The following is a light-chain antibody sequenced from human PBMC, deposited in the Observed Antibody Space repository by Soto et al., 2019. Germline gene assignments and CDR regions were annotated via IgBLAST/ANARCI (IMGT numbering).Light chain of an antibody. CDR1: QGVSTY. CDR3: QQSYRTPHT. Sequence: DIQMTQSPSSLSASVGDRVTITCRASQGVSTYLIWYQQRQGRAPKLLIYAASNLLGGVTSRFSGSESGTNFTLTISSLQPEDFATYYCQQSYRTPHTFGQGTKLETK. J-gene: IGKJ2*01. CDR2: AAS. V-gene: IGKV1-39*01.